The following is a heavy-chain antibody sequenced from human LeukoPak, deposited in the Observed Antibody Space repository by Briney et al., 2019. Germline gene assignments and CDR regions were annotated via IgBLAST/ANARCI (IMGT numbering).Heavy chain of an antibody. CDR1: GFTFSSYS. Sequence: PGGSLRLSCAASGFTFSSYSMNWVRQAPGKGLEWVSSISSSSSSIYYADSVKGRFTISRDNAKNSLYLQMNSLRAEDTAVYYCARDRLYYGSGSYLDYWGQGTLVTVSS. J-gene: IGHJ4*02. CDR3: ARDRLYYGSGSYLDY. D-gene: IGHD3-10*01. CDR2: ISSSSSSI. V-gene: IGHV3-21*04.